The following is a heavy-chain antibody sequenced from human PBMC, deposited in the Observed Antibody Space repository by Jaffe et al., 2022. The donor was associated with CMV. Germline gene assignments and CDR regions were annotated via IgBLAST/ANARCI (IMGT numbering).Heavy chain of an antibody. CDR3: ARHVYDILTGYYIPWDY. CDR1: GGSISSSSYY. J-gene: IGHJ4*02. D-gene: IGHD3-9*01. V-gene: IGHV4-39*01. Sequence: QLQLQESGPGLVKPSETLSLTCTVSGGSISSSSYYWGWIRQPPGKGLEWIGSIYYSGSTYYNPSLKSRVTISVDTSKNQFSLKLSSVTAADTAVYYCARHVYDILTGYYIPWDYWGQGTLVTVSS. CDR2: IYYSGST.